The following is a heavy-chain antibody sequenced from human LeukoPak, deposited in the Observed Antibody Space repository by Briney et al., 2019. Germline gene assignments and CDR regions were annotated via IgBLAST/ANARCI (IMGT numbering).Heavy chain of an antibody. D-gene: IGHD3-3*01. CDR2: IYYSGST. J-gene: IGHJ4*02. CDR1: GGSISSGDYY. V-gene: IGHV4-30-4*01. CDR3: ARLGEWFYYFDY. Sequence: PSETLSLTCTVSGGSISSGDYYWSWIRQPPGKGLEWIGYIYYSGSTYYNPSLKSRVTISVDTSKNQFSLKLSSVTAADTAVYYCARLGEWFYYFDYWGQGTLVTVSS.